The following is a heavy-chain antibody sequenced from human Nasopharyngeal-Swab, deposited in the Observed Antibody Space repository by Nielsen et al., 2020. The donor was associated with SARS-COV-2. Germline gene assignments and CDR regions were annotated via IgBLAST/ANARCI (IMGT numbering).Heavy chain of an antibody. J-gene: IGHJ1*01. D-gene: IGHD2-2*02. Sequence: GESLKISCAAFGFTFSSYGMHWVRQAPGKGLEWVAIVSHDGSNKYYADSVKGRFTISRDNSKNTLYLQVNSLRTEDTAVYYCAKGVDIVVIPAAISSEYFHHWGQGTLVTVSS. V-gene: IGHV3-30*18. CDR2: VSHDGSNK. CDR3: AKGVDIVVIPAAISSEYFHH. CDR1: GFTFSSYG.